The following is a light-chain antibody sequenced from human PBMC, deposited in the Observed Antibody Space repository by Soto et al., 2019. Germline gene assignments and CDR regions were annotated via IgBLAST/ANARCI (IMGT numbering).Light chain of an antibody. Sequence: QSVLTQPRSVSGSPGQSVTISCTGTSSDVGGYNYVSWYQQHPGKAPKLMIYDVSKRPSGVPDRFSGSKSGNTASLTISGLQADDEADYYCCSYAGSYTFHVVFGGGTKLTVL. CDR1: SSDVGGYNY. V-gene: IGLV2-11*01. CDR3: CSYAGSYTFHVV. J-gene: IGLJ2*01. CDR2: DVS.